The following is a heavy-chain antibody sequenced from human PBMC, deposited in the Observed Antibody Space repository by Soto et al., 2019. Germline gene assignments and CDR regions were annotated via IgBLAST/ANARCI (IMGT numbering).Heavy chain of an antibody. CDR2: ISGSGGST. CDR3: AKSSHGGSYGLEYYFDC. D-gene: IGHD5-18*01. CDR1: GFTFSSYA. J-gene: IGHJ4*02. V-gene: IGHV3-23*01. Sequence: GGSLRLSCAASGFTFSSYAMSWVRQAPGKGLEWVSAISGSGGSTYYADSVKGRFTISRDNSKNTLYLQMNSLRAADPAVYYCAKSSHGGSYGLEYYFDCWGQGTLVTVSS.